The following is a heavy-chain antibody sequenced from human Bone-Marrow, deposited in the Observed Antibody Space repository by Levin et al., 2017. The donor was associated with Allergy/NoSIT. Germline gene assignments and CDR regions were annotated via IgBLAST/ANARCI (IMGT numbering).Heavy chain of an antibody. CDR2: ISSSSSYT. V-gene: IGHV3-11*06. CDR3: ARVGTVATIFDY. Sequence: GESLKISCAASGFTFSDYYMSWIRQAPGKGLEWVSYISSSSSYTNYADSVKGRFTISRDNAKNSLYLQMNSLRAEDTAVYYCARVGTVATIFDYWGQGTLVTVSS. J-gene: IGHJ4*02. CDR1: GFTFSDYY. D-gene: IGHD5-12*01.